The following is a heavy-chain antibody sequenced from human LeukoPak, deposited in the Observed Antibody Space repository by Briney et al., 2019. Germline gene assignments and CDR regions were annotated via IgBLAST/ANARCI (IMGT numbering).Heavy chain of an antibody. CDR2: IHRDGGMT. CDR1: GFTFTGNS. Sequence: PGGSLRLSCAASGFTFTGNSMHWVRQGPGKGLVWVARIHRDGGMTRYADSVEGRFTISRDNAKNTLYLQMNSLRAEDTAIYYCVRETGTIGYYMDVWGKGTTVTGSS. J-gene: IGHJ6*03. D-gene: IGHD2-15*01. CDR3: VRETGTIGYYMDV. V-gene: IGHV3-74*01.